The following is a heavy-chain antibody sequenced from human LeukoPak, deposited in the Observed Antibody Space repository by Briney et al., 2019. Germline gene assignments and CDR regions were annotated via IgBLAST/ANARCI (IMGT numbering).Heavy chain of an antibody. Sequence: SETLSLTCTVSGGSISSYYWSWIRQPPGKGLEWIGSIYYSGITYYNPSLKSRVTISVDTSKNRFSLELRSVTAADTAVYYCARSYCSSTTCYAVGAFDIWGQGTMVTVSS. J-gene: IGHJ3*02. CDR1: GGSISSYY. D-gene: IGHD2-2*01. CDR2: IYYSGIT. V-gene: IGHV4-39*01. CDR3: ARSYCSSTTCYAVGAFDI.